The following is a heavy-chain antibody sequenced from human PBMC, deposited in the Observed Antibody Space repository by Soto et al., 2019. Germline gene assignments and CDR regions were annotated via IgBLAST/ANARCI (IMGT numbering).Heavy chain of an antibody. J-gene: IGHJ3*02. Sequence: SVKVSCKASGFTFTSSAVQWVRQARGQRLEWIRWIVVGSGNTNYAQNFQERVTITRDMSTSTAYMELSSLRSEDTAVYYCAADPGGSGSYFAFDIWGQGTMVTVSS. CDR3: AADPGGSGSYFAFDI. D-gene: IGHD1-26*01. CDR1: GFTFTSSA. V-gene: IGHV1-58*01. CDR2: IVVGSGNT.